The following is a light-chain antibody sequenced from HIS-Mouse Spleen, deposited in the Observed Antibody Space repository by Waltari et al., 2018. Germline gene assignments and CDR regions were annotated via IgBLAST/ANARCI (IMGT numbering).Light chain of an antibody. J-gene: IGLJ1*01. CDR2: EVS. CDR3: SSYAGSNNYV. V-gene: IGLV2-8*01. CDR1: SSDVGGYNY. Sequence: QSALTHPHSASGSPGQSVTISCTGTSSDVGGYNYVSWYQQHPGKAPKLMIYEVSKRPSGVPDRFSGSKSGNTASLTVSGLQAEDEADYYCSSYAGSNNYVFGTGTKVTVL.